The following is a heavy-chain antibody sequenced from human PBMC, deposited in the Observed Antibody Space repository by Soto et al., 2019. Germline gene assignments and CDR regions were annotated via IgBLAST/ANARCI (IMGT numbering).Heavy chain of an antibody. CDR1: GYTFTGYY. D-gene: IGHD3-3*01. Sequence: ASVKVSCKASGYTFTGYYMHWVRQAPGQGLEWMGWINPNSGGTNYAQKFQGWVTMTRDTSISTAYMELSRLRSDDTAVYYCARDYDFWSGYYDYWGQGTLVTVSS. CDR3: ARDYDFWSGYYDY. CDR2: INPNSGGT. J-gene: IGHJ4*02. V-gene: IGHV1-2*04.